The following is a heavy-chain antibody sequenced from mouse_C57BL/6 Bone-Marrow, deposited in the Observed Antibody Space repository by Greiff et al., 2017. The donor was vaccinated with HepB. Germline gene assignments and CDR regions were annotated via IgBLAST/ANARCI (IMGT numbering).Heavy chain of an antibody. J-gene: IGHJ3*01. CDR2: INPNNGGT. Sequence: VQLQQSGPELVKPGASVKIPCKASGYTFTDYNMDWVKQSHGKSLEWIGDINPNNGGTIYNQKFKGKATLTVDKSSSTAYMELRSLTSEDTAVYYCARGGPAWFAYWGQGTLVTVSA. CDR3: ARGGPAWFAY. CDR1: GYTFTDYN. V-gene: IGHV1-18*01.